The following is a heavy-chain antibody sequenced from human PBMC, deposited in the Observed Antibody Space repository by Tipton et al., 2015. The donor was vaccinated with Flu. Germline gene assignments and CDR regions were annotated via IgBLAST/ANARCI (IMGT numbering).Heavy chain of an antibody. V-gene: IGHV4-59*01. D-gene: IGHD4-17*01. J-gene: IGHJ4*02. CDR2: IYYSGST. CDR1: GGSISSYY. CDR3: ARGEDTTVYFDY. Sequence: TLSLTCTVSGGSISSYYWSWIRQPPGKGLEWIGYIYYSGSTNYNPSLKSRVTISVDTSKNQFSLKLSSVTAADTAVYYCARGEDTTVYFDYWGQGTLVTVSS.